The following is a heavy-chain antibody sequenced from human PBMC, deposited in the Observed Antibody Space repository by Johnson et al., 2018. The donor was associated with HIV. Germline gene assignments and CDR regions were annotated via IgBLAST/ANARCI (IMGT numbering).Heavy chain of an antibody. Sequence: VQLVESGGGLVQPGGSLRLSCAASGFTFSRYWMSWVRQAPGKGLEWVANIKQDGSEKYYVDSVKCRFTISRDNAKNSLYLQMNSLRAEDTAVYYCAKSAAAAGGDDAFDIWGQGTMVTVSS. J-gene: IGHJ3*02. D-gene: IGHD3-16*01. CDR2: IKQDGSEK. CDR3: AKSAAAAGGDDAFDI. V-gene: IGHV3-7*05. CDR1: GFTFSRYW.